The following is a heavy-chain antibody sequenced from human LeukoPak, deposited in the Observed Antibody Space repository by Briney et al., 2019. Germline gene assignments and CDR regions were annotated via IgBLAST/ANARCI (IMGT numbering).Heavy chain of an antibody. V-gene: IGHV7-4-1*02. CDR2: INTKTGNP. D-gene: IGHD3-10*01. CDR1: GYTFTRYA. Sequence: ASVKVSCKASGYTFTRYAMNWVRQAPGQGLEWIGWINTKTGNPTYAQGFTGRFVFSLDTSVSTAYLQISSLKPEDTAVYYCARISGDFGDLGDPWGQGTLVTVSS. J-gene: IGHJ5*02. CDR3: ARISGDFGDLGDP.